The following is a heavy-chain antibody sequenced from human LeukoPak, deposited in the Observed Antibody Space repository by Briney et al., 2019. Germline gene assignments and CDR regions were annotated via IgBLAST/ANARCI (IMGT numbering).Heavy chain of an antibody. CDR1: GFTFSSYA. CDR2: ISGSGGST. J-gene: IGHJ4*02. D-gene: IGHD3-22*01. Sequence: GGSLRLSCAASGFTFSSYAMSWVRQAPGKGLEWVSAISGSGGSTYYADSVKGRFTISRDNSKNTLYLQMNSLRAEDTAVYYCAKDMGVVVITSLDYWGQGTLVTVSS. V-gene: IGHV3-23*01. CDR3: AKDMGVVVITSLDY.